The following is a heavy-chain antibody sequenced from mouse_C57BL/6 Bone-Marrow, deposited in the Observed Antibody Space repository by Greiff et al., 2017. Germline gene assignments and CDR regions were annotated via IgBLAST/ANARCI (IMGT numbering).Heavy chain of an antibody. CDR3: VREGTPDWYFDD. D-gene: IGHD3-3*01. Sequence: EVQLMESEGGLVQPGSSMKLSCTASGFTFSDDYMAWVLQVPEKGLEWFANFIYDGSSTYYLASFKSRFFISRDTAKNILYLQMISLQSEETATYYCVREGTPDWYFDDWGTGTTVTVSS. V-gene: IGHV5-16*01. J-gene: IGHJ1*03. CDR1: GFTFSDDY. CDR2: FIYDGSST.